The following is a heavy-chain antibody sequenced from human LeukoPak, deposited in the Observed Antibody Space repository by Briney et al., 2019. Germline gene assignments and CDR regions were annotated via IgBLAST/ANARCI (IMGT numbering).Heavy chain of an antibody. Sequence: GGSLRLSCVASGFSFSTYGMHWVRQAPGKGLEWVAVISFDGSDKYYADSVKGRFTISRDNSKNTLYLLMNSLRAEDTAVYYCARDWRQIVVVTAIGFDYWGQGTLVTVSS. CDR2: ISFDGSDK. D-gene: IGHD2-21*02. J-gene: IGHJ4*02. CDR3: ARDWRQIVVVTAIGFDY. V-gene: IGHV3-30*19. CDR1: GFSFSTYG.